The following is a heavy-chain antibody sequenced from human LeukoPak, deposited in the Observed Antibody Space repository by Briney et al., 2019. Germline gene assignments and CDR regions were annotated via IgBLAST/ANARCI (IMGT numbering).Heavy chain of an antibody. CDR3: ARDGDYSDFDY. D-gene: IGHD4-11*01. CDR1: GGSISSYY. CDR2: IYNSGST. V-gene: IGHV4-59*01. Sequence: SETLSLTCTVSGGSISSYYWSWIRQPPGKGLEWIGYIYNSGSTNYNPSLKSRVTISVDTSKNQFSLKLSSVTAADTAVYYCARDGDYSDFDYWGQGTLVTVSS. J-gene: IGHJ4*02.